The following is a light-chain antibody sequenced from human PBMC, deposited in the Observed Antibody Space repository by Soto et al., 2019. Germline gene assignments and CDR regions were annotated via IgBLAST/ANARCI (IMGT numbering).Light chain of an antibody. CDR3: QQYFTSPGFT. J-gene: IGKJ2*01. CDR1: QSVLYSANNKNY. Sequence: DIVMTQSPDSLAVSLGERATINCKSSQSVLYSANNKNYLAWFQQKPGQPPKLLIYWASTRESGVPDRFSGSGSGTDFTLTISSLQADDVAVYYCQQYFTSPGFTFGQGTKVEIK. V-gene: IGKV4-1*01. CDR2: WAS.